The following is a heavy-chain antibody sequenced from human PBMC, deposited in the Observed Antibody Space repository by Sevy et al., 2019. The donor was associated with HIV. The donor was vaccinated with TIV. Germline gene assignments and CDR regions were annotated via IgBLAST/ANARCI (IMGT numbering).Heavy chain of an antibody. D-gene: IGHD4-17*01. CDR2: IYYSGTT. Sequence: SETPSLTCTVSGGSLNNFFWSWIRQSPGKGLEWLGYIYYSGTTNYSPSLRGRISMSIDTSRGQVFLTLRFVTAADSAMYYCARHPSVHGDNLIYDSWGPGALVTVSS. J-gene: IGHJ4*02. CDR3: ARHPSVHGDNLIYDS. CDR1: GGSLNNFF. V-gene: IGHV4-59*08.